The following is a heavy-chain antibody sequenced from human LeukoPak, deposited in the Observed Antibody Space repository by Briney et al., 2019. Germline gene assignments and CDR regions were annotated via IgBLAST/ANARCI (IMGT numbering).Heavy chain of an antibody. D-gene: IGHD3-3*01. CDR1: GYTFTSYD. Sequence: ASVKVSCKASGYTFTSYDINWVRQAPGQGLEWMGWISAYNGNTNYAQKLQGRVTMTTDTSTSTAYMELRSLRSDDTAVYYCTRDSEYYDFWSGTTENWFDPWGQGTLVTVSS. J-gene: IGHJ5*02. CDR2: ISAYNGNT. CDR3: TRDSEYYDFWSGTTENWFDP. V-gene: IGHV1-18*01.